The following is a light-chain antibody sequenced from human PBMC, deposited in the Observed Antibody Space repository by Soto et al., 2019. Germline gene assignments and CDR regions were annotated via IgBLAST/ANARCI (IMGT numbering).Light chain of an antibody. Sequence: QSVLTQPPSVSGAPGQRVTISCTGSSSSVGAGYDVHWYQHLPGTAPKLLIFSNTNRPSGVPDRFSGSKSGTSVSLAIAGLHAEDEGDSYCQSYDNILSAVVFGGGTKLTVL. V-gene: IGLV1-40*01. CDR3: QSYDNILSAVV. CDR2: SNT. CDR1: SSSVGAGYD. J-gene: IGLJ2*01.